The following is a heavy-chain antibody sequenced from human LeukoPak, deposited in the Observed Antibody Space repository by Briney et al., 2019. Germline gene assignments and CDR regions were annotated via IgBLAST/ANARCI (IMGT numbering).Heavy chain of an antibody. CDR2: TYYRSKWYS. V-gene: IGHV6-1*01. J-gene: IGHJ4*02. CDR3: ARGRDGLNFVDH. CDR1: GDSVSSSSAS. D-gene: IGHD5-24*01. Sequence: SQTLSLTCAISGDSVSSSSASWNSIRQSPSRGLEWLGRTYYRSKWYSDYAEFVKSRMTINADTSKNRFSLQLNSVNPADTAVYYCARGRDGLNFVDHWGQGTLVTVSS.